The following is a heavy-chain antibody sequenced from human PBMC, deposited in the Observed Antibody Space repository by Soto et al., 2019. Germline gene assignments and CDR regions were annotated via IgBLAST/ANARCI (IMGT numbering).Heavy chain of an antibody. V-gene: IGHV5-51*01. CDR3: AGPYSGGPNDPFDV. D-gene: IGHD1-26*01. J-gene: IGHJ3*01. CDR2: IYPGDSHA. Sequence: HGESLKISCKGSGYSFTNYWIGWVRQMPGKGLEWMGIIYPGDSHAIYSPSFQGQVTMSADKSIGTAYLQWSSLKASDTAMYYCAGPYSGGPNDPFDVWGQGTMVTVSS. CDR1: GYSFTNYW.